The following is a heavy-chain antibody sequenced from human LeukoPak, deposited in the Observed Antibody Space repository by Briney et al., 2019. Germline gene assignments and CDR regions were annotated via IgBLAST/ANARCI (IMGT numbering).Heavy chain of an antibody. CDR1: GFTFSIYW. V-gene: IGHV3-23*01. CDR3: AKAGIGVVGYFDY. D-gene: IGHD6-19*01. CDR2: IRGSGGGT. J-gene: IGHJ4*02. Sequence: GGSLRLSCAASGFTFSIYWVHWVRQAPGKGLEWVSTIRGSGGGTYYADSVKGRFTISRDNSKNTLYLQMNSLRDEDTALYYCAKAGIGVVGYFDYWGQGTLVTVSS.